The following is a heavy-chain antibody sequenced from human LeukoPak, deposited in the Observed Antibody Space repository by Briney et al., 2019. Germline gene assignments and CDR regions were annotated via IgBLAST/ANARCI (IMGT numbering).Heavy chain of an antibody. J-gene: IGHJ4*02. CDR2: ISGSGGSR. CDR3: ATPGIAAAGNLFDY. CDR1: GFTFSSYA. D-gene: IGHD6-13*01. Sequence: GGPLRLSCAASGFTFSSYAMIWVRQAPGKGLEWVSAISGSGGSRYYADSVKGRFTIYRDNSKNTLYLQMNSLRAEDTAVYYCATPGIAAAGNLFDYWGQGTLVTVSS. V-gene: IGHV3-23*01.